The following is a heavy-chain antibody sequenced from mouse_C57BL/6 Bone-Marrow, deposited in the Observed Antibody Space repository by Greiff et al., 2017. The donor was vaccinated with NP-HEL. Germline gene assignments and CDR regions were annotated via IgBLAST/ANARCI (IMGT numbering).Heavy chain of an antibody. Sequence: LVESGGGLVQPGGSLSLSCAASGFTFTDYYMSWVRQPPGKALEWLGFIRNKANGYTTEYSASVKGRFTISRDNSQSILYLQMNALRAEDSATYDCASGTPLYYSNYWDAMDYWGQGTSVTVSS. J-gene: IGHJ4*01. D-gene: IGHD2-5*01. CDR3: ASGTPLYYSNYWDAMDY. CDR2: IRNKANGYTT. V-gene: IGHV7-3*01. CDR1: GFTFTDYY.